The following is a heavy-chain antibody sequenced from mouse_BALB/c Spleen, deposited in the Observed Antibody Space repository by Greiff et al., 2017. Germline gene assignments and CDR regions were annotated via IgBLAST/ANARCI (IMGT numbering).Heavy chain of an antibody. V-gene: IGHV5-15*02. CDR3: ARVYGILGWFAY. D-gene: IGHD2-1*01. J-gene: IGHJ3*01. CDR2: ISNLAYSI. CDR1: GFTFSDYG. Sequence: EVQRVESGGGLVQPGGSRKLSCAASGFTFSDYGMAWVRQAPGKGPEWVAFISNLAYSIYYADTVTGRFTISRENAKNTLYLEMSSLRSEVTAMYYCARVYGILGWFAYWGQGTLVTVSA.